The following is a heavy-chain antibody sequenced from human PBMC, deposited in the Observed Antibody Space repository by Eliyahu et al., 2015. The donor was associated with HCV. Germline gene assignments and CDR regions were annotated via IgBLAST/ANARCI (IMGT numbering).Heavy chain of an antibody. CDR2: INPSGGST. Sequence: VSVKVSCKASGYTFTSYYMHWVRQAPGQGLEWMGIINPSGGSTXYAQKFQGRVTMTRDTSTSXVYMELSSLRXEDTAVYYCARGGGELLLLGYWGQGTLVTVSS. J-gene: IGHJ4*02. CDR1: GYTFTSYY. CDR3: ARGGGELLLLGY. D-gene: IGHD2-15*01. V-gene: IGHV1-46*01.